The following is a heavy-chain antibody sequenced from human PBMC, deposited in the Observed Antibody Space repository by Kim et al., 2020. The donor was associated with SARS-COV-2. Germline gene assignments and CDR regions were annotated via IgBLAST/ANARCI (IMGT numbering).Heavy chain of an antibody. CDR2: IIPIFGTA. Sequence: SVKVSCKASGGTFSSYAISWVRQAPGQGLEWMGGIIPIFGTANYAQKFQGRVTITADESTSTAYMELSSLRSEDTAVYYCATGGPYGDSPGGDYWGQGTLVTVSS. CDR3: ATGGPYGDSPGGDY. CDR1: GGTFSSYA. V-gene: IGHV1-69*13. D-gene: IGHD4-17*01. J-gene: IGHJ4*02.